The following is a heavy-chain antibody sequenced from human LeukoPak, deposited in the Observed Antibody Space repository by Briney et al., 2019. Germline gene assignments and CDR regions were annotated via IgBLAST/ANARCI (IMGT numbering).Heavy chain of an antibody. J-gene: IGHJ4*02. CDR1: GFTFSSYS. Sequence: GGSLRLSCAASGFTFSSYSMNWVRQAPGKGLEWVSAISGSGGSTYYADSVKGRFTISRDNSKNTLYLQMNSLRAEDTAVYYCAKSIRVMVRGVIKDFDYWGQGTLVTVSS. D-gene: IGHD3-10*01. CDR2: ISGSGGST. V-gene: IGHV3-23*01. CDR3: AKSIRVMVRGVIKDFDY.